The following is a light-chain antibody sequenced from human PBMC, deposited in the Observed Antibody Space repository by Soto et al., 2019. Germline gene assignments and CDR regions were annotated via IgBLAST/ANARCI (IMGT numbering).Light chain of an antibody. CDR2: AAS. J-gene: IGKJ1*01. Sequence: DIQMTQSPSSLSASVGDRVIFTCRASQSISTSVNWYQQKPGKAPSLLIYAASSLQSGVPSRFSGSGSGTDFTLTISSLQPEDFATYYCQQTYSTPRTFGQGTKVDIK. CDR3: QQTYSTPRT. V-gene: IGKV1-39*01. CDR1: QSISTS.